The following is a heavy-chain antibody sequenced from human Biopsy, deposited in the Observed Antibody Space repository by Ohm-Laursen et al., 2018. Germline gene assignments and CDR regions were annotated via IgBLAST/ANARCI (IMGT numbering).Heavy chain of an antibody. CDR1: GGSISSGGSY. Sequence: SQTLSLTWTVSGGSISSGGSYWSWIRQRPGKGLEWIGYIFNSANTYYNPSLKNLITISGDTSKNQFSLKLNSVTAADTAVYYCARGDYFDSNDYFWFDPWGQGTLVTVSS. V-gene: IGHV4-31*01. CDR2: IFNSANT. J-gene: IGHJ5*02. D-gene: IGHD3-22*01. CDR3: ARGDYFDSNDYFWFDP.